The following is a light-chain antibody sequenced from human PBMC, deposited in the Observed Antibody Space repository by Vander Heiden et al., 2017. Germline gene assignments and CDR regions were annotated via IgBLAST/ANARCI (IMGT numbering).Light chain of an antibody. J-gene: IGKJ2*01. CDR2: SAS. CDR3: QQYDSNPPYT. V-gene: IGKV1-39*01. CDR1: QSISSY. Sequence: DIQMTQSPSSLSASVGDRVTITCRASQSISSYLNWYQQKPGKAPKLLIYSASSLQSGVPSRFSGSGSGTDFTLTISSLQPEDFATYYCQQYDSNPPYTFGQGTKVEIK.